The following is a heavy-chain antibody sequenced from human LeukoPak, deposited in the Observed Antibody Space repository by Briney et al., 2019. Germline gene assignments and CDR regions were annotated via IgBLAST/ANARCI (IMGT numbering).Heavy chain of an antibody. V-gene: IGHV4-34*01. CDR3: ARRNGQDIVATFRRRYYFDY. J-gene: IGHJ4*02. CDR2: INHSGST. D-gene: IGHD5-12*01. CDR1: GGSFSGYY. Sequence: SETLSLTCAVYGGSFSGYYWSWIRQPPGKGLEWIGEINHSGSTNYNPSLRSRVTISINTSKNQFSLKLSSVTAADTAVYYCARRNGQDIVATFRRRYYFDYWGQGTLVTVSS.